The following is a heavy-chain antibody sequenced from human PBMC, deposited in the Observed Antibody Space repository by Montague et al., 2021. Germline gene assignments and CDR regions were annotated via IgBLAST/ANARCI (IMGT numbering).Heavy chain of an antibody. D-gene: IGHD3-16*01. Sequence: SETLSLTCTVSGGSVSSGSYYWSWIRQPPGKGLEWIGYIYYSGSTNYNPSLKSRVTISVDTSKNQFSLRLSSVTAADTAVYYCAGWGVLEKYYFDYWGQGTLVTVSS. CDR1: GGSVSSGSYY. V-gene: IGHV4-61*01. CDR3: AGWGVLEKYYFDY. CDR2: IYYSGST. J-gene: IGHJ4*02.